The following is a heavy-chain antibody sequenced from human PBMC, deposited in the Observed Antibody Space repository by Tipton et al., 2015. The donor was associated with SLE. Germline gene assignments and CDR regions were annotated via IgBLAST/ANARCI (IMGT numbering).Heavy chain of an antibody. Sequence: TLSLTCSVSGDSMTNNNFYWCWIRQSPGRGLEWIGSLSYSGTTYYTTSLKSRVTMSIDPSKNHFSLTLNSVTAADTAGYYCSSRPREEAPGGEFDPWGPGTLVTVSS. CDR2: LSYSGTT. CDR3: SSRPREEAPGGEFDP. D-gene: IGHD3-16*01. J-gene: IGHJ5*02. V-gene: IGHV4-39*02. CDR1: GDSMTNNNFY.